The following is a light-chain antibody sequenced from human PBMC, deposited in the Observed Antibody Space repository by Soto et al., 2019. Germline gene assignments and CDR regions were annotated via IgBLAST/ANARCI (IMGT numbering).Light chain of an antibody. CDR2: RAS. CDR1: QSISSW. J-gene: IGKJ2*03. CDR3: QRYNWYPYS. Sequence: DIQMTQSPSTLSASVGDRVTITCRASQSISSWLAWYQQKPGEAPKLLIYRASILESGVPSRFSGSGSGTEFTLTISSLQPDEFASYYCQRYNWYPYSFGQGTKLEIK. V-gene: IGKV1-5*03.